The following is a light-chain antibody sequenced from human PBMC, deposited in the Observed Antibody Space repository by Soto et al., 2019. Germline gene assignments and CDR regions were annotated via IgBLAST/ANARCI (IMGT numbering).Light chain of an antibody. CDR3: QLYFGATRV. J-gene: IGLJ3*02. V-gene: IGLV7-43*01. CDR1: TGTVTSRFY. CDR2: STS. Sequence: QAVVTQEPSLAVSPGGTVTLTCASRTGTVTSRFYPNWFQQKPGQPPRSLIYSTSNKYSWTPARFSGSLLGGKAALTLSDVQPEDEADYYCQLYFGATRVFGGGTKLTVL.